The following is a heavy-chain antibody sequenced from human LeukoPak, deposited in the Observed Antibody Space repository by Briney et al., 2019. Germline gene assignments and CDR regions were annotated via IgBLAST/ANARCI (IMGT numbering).Heavy chain of an antibody. V-gene: IGHV3-53*01. CDR2: IYSGGST. CDR1: GFTVSSNY. Sequence: PGGSLRLSCAASGFTVSSNYMSWVRQAPGKGLEWVSVIYSGGSTYYADSVKGRFTISRDNSKNTLCLQMNSLRAEDTAVYYCARDRREGYCSSTSCYYYYGMDVWGQGTTATVSS. CDR3: ARDRREGYCSSTSCYYYYGMDV. D-gene: IGHD2-2*01. J-gene: IGHJ6*02.